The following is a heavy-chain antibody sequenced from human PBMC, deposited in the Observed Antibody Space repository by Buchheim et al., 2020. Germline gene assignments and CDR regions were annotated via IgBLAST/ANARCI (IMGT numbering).Heavy chain of an antibody. CDR3: ARADTKKTRTRFDY. Sequence: QVQLQQWGAGLLKPSGTLSLTCAVYGGSFSGYYWSWIRQPPGKGLEWIGEINHSGSANYNPSLKSRVTISVDTSKNQFSLKLSSVTAADTAVYYCARADTKKTRTRFDYWGQGTL. CDR2: INHSGSA. V-gene: IGHV4-34*01. J-gene: IGHJ4*02. D-gene: IGHD1/OR15-1a*01. CDR1: GGSFSGYY.